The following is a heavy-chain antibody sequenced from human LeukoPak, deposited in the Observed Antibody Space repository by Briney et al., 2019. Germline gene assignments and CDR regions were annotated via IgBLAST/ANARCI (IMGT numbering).Heavy chain of an antibody. CDR1: GFTFDRYW. D-gene: IGHD1-26*01. V-gene: IGHV3-74*01. CDR2: INSDGSST. CDR3: IRENGAAGATNAFDI. Sequence: GGSLRLSCAASGFTFDRYWIHWVRHAPGKGLVWVARINSDGSSTSYADSVTGKFTISIDNAKNTLFLQMNRLRAEDTAVHYCIRENGAAGATNAFDIWGQGTMVTVSS. J-gene: IGHJ3*02.